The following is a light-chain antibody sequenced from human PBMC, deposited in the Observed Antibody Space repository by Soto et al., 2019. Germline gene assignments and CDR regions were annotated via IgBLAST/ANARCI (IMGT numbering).Light chain of an antibody. Sequence: EILMTQSPAALSVSPGERATLSCRASQSVNKNLAWYQKKPGQAPRLLIYGASIRATGVPARFGGSGSGTEFTLTISTLQSEDFAVYYCQHYHNSPPLTFGGGTRVEIK. CDR3: QHYHNSPPLT. CDR2: GAS. CDR1: QSVNKN. V-gene: IGKV3-15*01. J-gene: IGKJ4*01.